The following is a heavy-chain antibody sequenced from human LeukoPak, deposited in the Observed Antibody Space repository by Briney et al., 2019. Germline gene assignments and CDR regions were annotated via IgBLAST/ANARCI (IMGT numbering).Heavy chain of an antibody. CDR2: ISYDGSNK. CDR3: AKVLELPGFRNKPTQHSYWYFDL. CDR1: GFTFSSYG. V-gene: IGHV3-30*18. J-gene: IGHJ2*01. Sequence: PGGSLRLSCAASGFTFSSYGMHWVRQAPGKGLEWVAVISYDGSNKYYADSAKGRFTISRDNSKNTLYLQMNSLRAEDTAVYYCAKVLELPGFRNKPTQHSYWYFDLWGRGTLVTVSS. D-gene: IGHD1-1*01.